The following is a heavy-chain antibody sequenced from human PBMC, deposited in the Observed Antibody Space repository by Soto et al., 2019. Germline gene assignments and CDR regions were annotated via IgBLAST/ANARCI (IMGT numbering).Heavy chain of an antibody. V-gene: IGHV3-23*01. D-gene: IGHD5-12*01. CDR1: GFTSSSYG. CDR3: VKSPRSGYEAPWDF. CDR2: ISGRGDET. Sequence: GGSLRLSCAATGFTSSSYGMNWVRQTPGKGLEWVSSISGRGDETYYADSVKGRFTISRDNSKNMLYLQVNSLRADDTAVYYCVKSPRSGYEAPWDFWGQGTQVTVSS. J-gene: IGHJ4*02.